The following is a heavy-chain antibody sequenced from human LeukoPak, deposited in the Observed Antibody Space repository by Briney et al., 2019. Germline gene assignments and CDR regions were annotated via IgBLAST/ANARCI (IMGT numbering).Heavy chain of an antibody. CDR2: ISAYNGNT. V-gene: IGHV1-18*01. D-gene: IGHD2-2*01. CDR3: ARDLYCSSTSCPSWFDP. CDR1: GFTFTSYG. J-gene: IGHJ5*02. Sequence: PGGSLRLSCAASGFTFTSYGISWVRQAPGQGLEWMGWISAYNGNTNYAQKLQGRVTMTTDTSTSTAYMELRSLRSDDTAVYYCARDLYCSSTSCPSWFDPWGQGTLVTVSS.